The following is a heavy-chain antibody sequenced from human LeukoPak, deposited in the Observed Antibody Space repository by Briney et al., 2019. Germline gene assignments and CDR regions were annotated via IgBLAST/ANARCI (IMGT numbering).Heavy chain of an antibody. CDR2: IYYDGSNK. Sequence: PGGSLRLSCSASGFVFTIYTMYWVRQAPGKGLEWVAVIYYDGSNKYYADSVKGRFTISRDNSKNTLYLQMNSLRAEDTAVYYCARGSSRAASKRFGMDVWGQGTTVTVSS. CDR3: ARGSSRAASKRFGMDV. J-gene: IGHJ6*02. V-gene: IGHV3-30*04. D-gene: IGHD6-6*01. CDR1: GFVFTIYT.